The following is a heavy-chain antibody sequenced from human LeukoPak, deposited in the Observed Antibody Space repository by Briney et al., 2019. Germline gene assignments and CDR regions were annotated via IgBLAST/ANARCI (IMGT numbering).Heavy chain of an antibody. Sequence: SETLSLTCAVYGGSFSGYYWSWIRQPPGKGLEWIGEINHSGSTNYNPSLKSRVTISVDTSKNQFSLKLSSVTAADTGVYYCARFLRYFDYWGQGTLVTVSS. CDR1: GGSFSGYY. V-gene: IGHV4-34*01. J-gene: IGHJ4*02. CDR3: ARFLRYFDY. D-gene: IGHD2/OR15-2a*01. CDR2: INHSGST.